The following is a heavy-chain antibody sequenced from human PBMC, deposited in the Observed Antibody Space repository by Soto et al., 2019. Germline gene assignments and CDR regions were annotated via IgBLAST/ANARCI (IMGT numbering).Heavy chain of an antibody. Sequence: PSETLSLTCTVSGGSISSGDYYWSWIRQPPGKGLEWIGYIYYSGSTYYNPSLKSRVTISVDTAKNQFSLKLSSVTAADTAVYYCARRYCSGGSCYSEHWFDPWGQGTLVTVSS. CDR3: ARRYCSGGSCYSEHWFDP. CDR2: IYYSGST. J-gene: IGHJ5*02. CDR1: GGSISSGDYY. D-gene: IGHD2-15*01. V-gene: IGHV4-30-4*01.